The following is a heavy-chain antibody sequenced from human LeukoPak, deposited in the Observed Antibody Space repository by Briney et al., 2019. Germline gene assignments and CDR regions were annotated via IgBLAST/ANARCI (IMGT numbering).Heavy chain of an antibody. D-gene: IGHD3-10*01. CDR2: IKSKTDGGTT. Sequence: GGSLRLSCAASGFTFSNAWMSWVRQAPGKGLEWVGRIKSKTDGGTTDYAAPVKGRFTISRDDSKNTLYLQMNSLKTEDTAVYYCTTEGSGNYYGSGSSYYYYGMDVWGQGTTVTVSS. CDR1: GFTFSNAW. CDR3: TTEGSGNYYGSGSSYYYYGMDV. J-gene: IGHJ6*02. V-gene: IGHV3-15*01.